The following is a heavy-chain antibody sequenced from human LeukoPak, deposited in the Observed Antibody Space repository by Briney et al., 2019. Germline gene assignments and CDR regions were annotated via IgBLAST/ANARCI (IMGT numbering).Heavy chain of an antibody. J-gene: IGHJ4*02. Sequence: PSETLSLTCTVSGGSISSGSYYWSWIRQPAGKGLEWIGRTYTSGSTNYNPSLKSRVTISVDTSKNQFSLKLSSVTAADTAVYYCARAAIAVADPFDYWGQGTLVTVSS. V-gene: IGHV4-61*02. D-gene: IGHD6-19*01. CDR3: ARAAIAVADPFDY. CDR1: GGSISSGSYY. CDR2: TYTSGST.